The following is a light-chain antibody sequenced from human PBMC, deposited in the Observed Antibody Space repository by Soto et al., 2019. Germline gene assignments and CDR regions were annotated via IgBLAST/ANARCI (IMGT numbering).Light chain of an antibody. CDR1: SSDVGNYNL. CDR3: CSYARGSTYV. J-gene: IGLJ1*01. Sequence: QSVLTQPASVSGSPGQSITISCTGTSSDVGNYNLVAWYQQHPGKAPKLMIYEGSKRPSGVSNRFSGSKSDNTASLTISGLQDEEEAHYYCCSYARGSTYVFGTGTKVTV. CDR2: EGS. V-gene: IGLV2-23*01.